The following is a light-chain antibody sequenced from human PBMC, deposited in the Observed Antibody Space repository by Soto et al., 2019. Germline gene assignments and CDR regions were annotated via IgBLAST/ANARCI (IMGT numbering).Light chain of an antibody. V-gene: IGKV3-20*01. CDR3: QQYDASPWT. Sequence: EIVLTQSPGTLSLSPGERATLSCRTSQSVSRNYLAWYQQKPGQAPRLLIYGASSRAADIPDRFSGFGSVTDFTLTISRLEPDDFAVYYCQQYDASPWTFGQGTKVEVK. J-gene: IGKJ1*01. CDR2: GAS. CDR1: QSVSRNY.